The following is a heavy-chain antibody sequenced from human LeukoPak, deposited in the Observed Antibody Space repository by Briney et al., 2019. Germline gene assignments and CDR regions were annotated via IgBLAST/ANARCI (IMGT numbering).Heavy chain of an antibody. CDR3: AKDYYYDSSGYYDY. J-gene: IGHJ4*02. CDR2: ISGSGGST. V-gene: IGHV3-23*01. Sequence: GGSLRLSCADSGFTFSSYAMSWVRQAPGKGLEWVSVISGSGGSTYYADSVKGRFTISRDNSKNTLYLQMSSLRAEDTAVYSCAKDYYYDSSGYYDYWGQGTLVTVSS. CDR1: GFTFSSYA. D-gene: IGHD3-22*01.